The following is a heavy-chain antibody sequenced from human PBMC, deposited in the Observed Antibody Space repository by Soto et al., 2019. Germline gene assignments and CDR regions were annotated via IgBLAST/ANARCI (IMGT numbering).Heavy chain of an antibody. D-gene: IGHD2-21*01. CDR1: GCIFSHYG. V-gene: IGHV3-33*01. Sequence: QVQMAESGGGVVQPGTSLRLSCKVSGCIFSHYGFSWVRQAPGKGLEWVAFIWHDGSKKYYADSVKGRSTVSRDSSKSTVFLEMDSLRADDTAVYFCARDWWDGRYCVGEGACVGDYWGQGTMVTVSS. J-gene: IGHJ3*01. CDR3: ARDWWDGRYCVGEGACVGDY. CDR2: IWHDGSKK.